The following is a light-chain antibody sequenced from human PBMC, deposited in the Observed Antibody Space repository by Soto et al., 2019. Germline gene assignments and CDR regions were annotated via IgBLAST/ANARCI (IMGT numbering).Light chain of an antibody. Sequence: DIQLPQSPSTLSASVGDRVTTTCRASQSISSWLAWYQQKPGKAPKLLIYKASTLKSGVPSRFSGSGSGTEFTLTISSLQPDDFATYYCQHYNSYSEAFGQGTKVDIK. J-gene: IGKJ1*01. CDR1: QSISSW. V-gene: IGKV1-5*03. CDR3: QHYNSYSEA. CDR2: KAS.